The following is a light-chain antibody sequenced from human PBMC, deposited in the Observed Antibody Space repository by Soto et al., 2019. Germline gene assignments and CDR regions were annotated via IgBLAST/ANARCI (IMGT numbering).Light chain of an antibody. CDR1: QSISSY. CDR3: QQSYYTPRT. V-gene: IGKV1-39*01. J-gene: IGKJ1*01. Sequence: DIQMTQSPSSLSASVGDRVTITCRASQSISSYLNWYQQKPGKAPSLLIYAVSILQSGVPSRFSGYGSGTEFTLTISSLQPEDFATYYCQQSYYTPRTFGQGTKVDIK. CDR2: AVS.